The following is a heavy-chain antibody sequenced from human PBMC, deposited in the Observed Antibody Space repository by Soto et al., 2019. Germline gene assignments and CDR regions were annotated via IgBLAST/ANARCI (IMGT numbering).Heavy chain of an antibody. Sequence: GASVKVSCKASGGTFSSYAISWVRQAPGQGLEWMGGIIPIFGTANYAQKFQGRVTITADESTSTAYMELSSLRSEDTAVYYCARLGVVYANDYYYYGMDVWGQGTAVTVSS. CDR3: ARLGVVYANDYYYYGMDV. V-gene: IGHV1-69*13. J-gene: IGHJ6*02. CDR2: IIPIFGTA. D-gene: IGHD2-8*02. CDR1: GGTFSSYA.